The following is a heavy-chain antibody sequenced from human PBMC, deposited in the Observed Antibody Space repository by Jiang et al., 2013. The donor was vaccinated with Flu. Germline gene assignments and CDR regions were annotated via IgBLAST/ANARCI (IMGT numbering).Heavy chain of an antibody. D-gene: IGHD4-17*01. Sequence: RQAPGQGLEWMGWISAYNGNTNYAQKLQGRVTMTTDTSTSTAYMELRSLRSDDTAVYYCARDSHDYGLDAFDIWGQGTMVTVSS. J-gene: IGHJ3*02. CDR2: ISAYNGNT. V-gene: IGHV1-18*01. CDR3: ARDSHDYGLDAFDI.